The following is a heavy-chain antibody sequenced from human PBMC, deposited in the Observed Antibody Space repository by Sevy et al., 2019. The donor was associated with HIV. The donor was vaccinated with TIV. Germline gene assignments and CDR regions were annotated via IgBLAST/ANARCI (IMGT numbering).Heavy chain of an antibody. J-gene: IGHJ4*03. D-gene: IGHD1-7*01. Sequence: GGSLRLSCAASGFPFSDAWMNWVRQAPGKGLEWVGLIKNENDGGTTDYAAPVKGRSTISRDDSKNTLYLQMGSLKTEDTAIYYCTTAWGTGSTWVSAFYFWGGGTMVTVSS. CDR1: GFPFSDAW. CDR3: TTAWGTGSTWVSAFYF. V-gene: IGHV3-15*01. CDR2: IKNENDGGTT.